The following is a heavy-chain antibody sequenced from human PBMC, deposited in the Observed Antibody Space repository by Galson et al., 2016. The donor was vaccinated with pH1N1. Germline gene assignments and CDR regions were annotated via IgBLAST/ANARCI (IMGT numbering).Heavy chain of an antibody. J-gene: IGHJ4*02. CDR2: IDHDGRGT. D-gene: IGHD2-15*01. CDR1: GFPFSDYW. V-gene: IGHV3-74*01. CDR3: ARNWWGIDY. Sequence: SLRLSCAASGFPFSDYWMHWVRQAPGKGLVWVARIDHDGRGTSHADSVRGRFALSRDNAENMLYLQMKSLRTDATAVYYCARNWWGIDYWGQGALVTVSS.